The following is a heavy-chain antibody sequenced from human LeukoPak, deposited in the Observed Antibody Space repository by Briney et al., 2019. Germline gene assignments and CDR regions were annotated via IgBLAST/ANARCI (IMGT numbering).Heavy chain of an antibody. Sequence: SVKVSCKASGGTFSIYAISWVRQAPGQGLEWMGGIIPIFGTANYAQKFQGRVTITADESTSTAYMELSSLRSEDTAVYYCARGIIYYDSSGPSDYWGQGTLVTVSS. J-gene: IGHJ4*02. V-gene: IGHV1-69*01. CDR1: GGTFSIYA. CDR3: ARGIIYYDSSGPSDY. D-gene: IGHD3-22*01. CDR2: IIPIFGTA.